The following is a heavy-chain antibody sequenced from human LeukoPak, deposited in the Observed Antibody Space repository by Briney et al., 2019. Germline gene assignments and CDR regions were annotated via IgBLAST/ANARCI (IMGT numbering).Heavy chain of an antibody. CDR3: ARGRHHYYDSSGYYPIFDY. CDR1: GFTSSSYW. Sequence: PGGSLRLSCAASGFTSSSYWMSWVRQAPGKGLEWVANIKQDGSEKYYVDSVKGRFTISRDNAKTSLYLQMNSLRAEDTAVYYCARGRHHYYDSSGYYPIFDYWGQGTLVTVSS. V-gene: IGHV3-7*01. D-gene: IGHD3-22*01. CDR2: IKQDGSEK. J-gene: IGHJ4*02.